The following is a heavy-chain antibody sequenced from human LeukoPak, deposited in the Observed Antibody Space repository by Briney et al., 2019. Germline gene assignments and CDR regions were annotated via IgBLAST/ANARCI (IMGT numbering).Heavy chain of an antibody. CDR1: GGTFSSYA. D-gene: IGHD3-22*01. CDR3: ARSPGVVVTLYYFDY. J-gene: IGHJ4*02. Sequence: SVKVSCKASGGTFSSYAISWVRQAPGQGLEWMRGIIPIFGTANYAQKFQGRVTITADESTSTAYMELSSLRSEDTAVYYCARSPGVVVTLYYFDYWGQGTLVTVSS. CDR2: IIPIFGTA. V-gene: IGHV1-69*13.